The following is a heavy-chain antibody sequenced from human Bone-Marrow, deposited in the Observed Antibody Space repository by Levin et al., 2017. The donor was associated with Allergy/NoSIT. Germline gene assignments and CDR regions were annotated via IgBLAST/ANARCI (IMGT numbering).Heavy chain of an antibody. V-gene: IGHV2-5*02. J-gene: IGHJ2*01. Sequence: SGPTLVKPTQTLTLTCSFSGFSLSTGGVGVGWFRQPPGKALEWLALLYWDDDKRYSPSLESRLTISKDTTKNQVVLRMTNMDPADTATYYCAHRLSPTTIGSWYFDLWGPGTVVTVSS. CDR2: LYWDDDK. CDR1: GFSLSTGGVG. D-gene: IGHD1-1*01. CDR3: AHRLSPTTIGSWYFDL.